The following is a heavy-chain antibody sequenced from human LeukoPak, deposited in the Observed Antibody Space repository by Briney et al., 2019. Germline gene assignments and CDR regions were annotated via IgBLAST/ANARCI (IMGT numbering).Heavy chain of an antibody. J-gene: IGHJ4*02. Sequence: GGSLRLSCAASGFTFSSYAMHWVRQAPGKGLEWVAVISYDGSNKYYADSVKGRFTISRDNSKNTLYLQMNSLRAEDTAVYYCARGSYDFWSGYLSWGQGTLVTVSS. D-gene: IGHD3-3*01. CDR3: ARGSYDFWSGYLS. CDR2: ISYDGSNK. V-gene: IGHV3-30*04. CDR1: GFTFSSYA.